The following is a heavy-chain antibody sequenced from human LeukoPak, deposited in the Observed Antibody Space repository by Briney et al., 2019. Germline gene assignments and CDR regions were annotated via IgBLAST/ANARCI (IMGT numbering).Heavy chain of an antibody. D-gene: IGHD2-2*01. Sequence: GGSLRLSCAASGFTFSSYAMSWVRQAPGKGLEWVSGINWNGGSTGYADSVKGRFTISRDNAKNTLSLQMNSLRVDDTAVYYCARDWYHTIDYWGQGTLVTVSS. CDR3: ARDWYHTIDY. CDR1: GFTFSSYA. J-gene: IGHJ4*02. V-gene: IGHV3-20*04. CDR2: INWNGGST.